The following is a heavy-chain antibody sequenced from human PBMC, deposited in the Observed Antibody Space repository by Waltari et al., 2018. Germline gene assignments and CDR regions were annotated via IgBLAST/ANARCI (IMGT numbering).Heavy chain of an antibody. CDR3: ATENYYYDSSGYYYALDY. D-gene: IGHD3-22*01. V-gene: IGHV1-69-2*01. Sequence: EVQLVQSGAEVKKPGATVKISCKASGYTFTDYYMHWVQQAPGKGLEWMGRVDPEDGETIYAEKFQGRVTITADTSTDTAYMELSSLRSEDTAVYYCATENYYYDSSGYYYALDYWGQGTLVTVSS. CDR1: GYTFTDYY. CDR2: VDPEDGET. J-gene: IGHJ4*02.